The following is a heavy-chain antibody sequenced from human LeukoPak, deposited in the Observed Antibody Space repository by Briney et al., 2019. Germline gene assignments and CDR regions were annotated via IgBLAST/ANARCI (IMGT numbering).Heavy chain of an antibody. V-gene: IGHV3-74*01. CDR1: GFTFSSYW. CDR3: AREGYCSSTSCYDAFDI. CDR2: INSDGSST. Sequence: GSLRLSCAASGFTFSSYWMHWVRQAPGKGLVWVSRINSDGSSTSYADSVKGRFTISRDNAKNTLYLQMNSLRAEDTAVYYCAREGYCSSTSCYDAFDIWGQGTMVTASS. J-gene: IGHJ3*02. D-gene: IGHD2-2*01.